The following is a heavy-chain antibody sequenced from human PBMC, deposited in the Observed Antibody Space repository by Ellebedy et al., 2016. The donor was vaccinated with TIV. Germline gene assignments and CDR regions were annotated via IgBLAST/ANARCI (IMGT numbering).Heavy chain of an antibody. V-gene: IGHV3-9*01. Sequence: SLKISXATSGFNFNEHAMHWVRQAPGKGLEWVAGILWNSVMIDYADSLRGRFTISRDNAKNSLYLQMDSLRVEDTAVYYCGYDGSPGGLAYWGQGTLVTVSS. CDR2: ILWNSVMI. CDR3: GYDGSPGGLAY. J-gene: IGHJ4*02. CDR1: GFNFNEHA. D-gene: IGHD1-14*01.